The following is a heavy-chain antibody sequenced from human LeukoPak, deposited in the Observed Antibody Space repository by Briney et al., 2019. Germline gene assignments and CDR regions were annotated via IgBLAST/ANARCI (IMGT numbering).Heavy chain of an antibody. J-gene: IGHJ4*02. CDR2: IYSGGST. D-gene: IGHD3-22*01. V-gene: IGHV3-53*01. Sequence: GGSLRLSCAASGFTVSSNYMSWVRQAPGKGLEWVSVIYSGGSTYYADSVKGQFTISRDNSKNTLYLQMNSLRAEDTAVYYCARDPLDYYDSSGYYSDWGQGTLVTVSS. CDR1: GFTVSSNY. CDR3: ARDPLDYYDSSGYYSD.